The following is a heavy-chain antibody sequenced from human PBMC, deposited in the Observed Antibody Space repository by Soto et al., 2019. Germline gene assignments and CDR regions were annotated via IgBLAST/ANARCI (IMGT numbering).Heavy chain of an antibody. Sequence: QLQLQESGPGLVKPSETLSLTCTVSGGSISSSSYYWGWIRQPPGKGLEWIGSIYYSGSTYYNPSLKSRVTISVDTSKNQFSLKLSSVTAADTAVYYCARLNYDFWSGYNPTYYFDYWGQGTLVTVSS. V-gene: IGHV4-39*01. J-gene: IGHJ4*02. CDR3: ARLNYDFWSGYNPTYYFDY. CDR1: GGSISSSSYY. D-gene: IGHD3-3*01. CDR2: IYYSGST.